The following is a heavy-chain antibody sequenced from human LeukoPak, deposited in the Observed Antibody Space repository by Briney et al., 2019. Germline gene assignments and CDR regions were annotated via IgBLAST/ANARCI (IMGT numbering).Heavy chain of an antibody. CDR2: IYYSGGT. CDR3: ARLNRRDGYNWYY. D-gene: IGHD5-24*01. J-gene: IGHJ4*02. CDR1: GGSISSSSYY. Sequence: SETLSLTCTVSGGSISSSSYYWGWIRQPPGKGLEWIGSIYYSGGTYYNPSLKSRVTISVDTSKNQFSLKLSSVTAADTAVYYCARLNRRDGYNWYYWGQGTLVTVSS. V-gene: IGHV4-39*01.